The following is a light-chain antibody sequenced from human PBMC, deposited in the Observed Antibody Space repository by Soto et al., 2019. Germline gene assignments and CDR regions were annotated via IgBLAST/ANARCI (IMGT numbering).Light chain of an antibody. CDR1: KGISSY. J-gene: IGKJ1*01. Sequence: IQMTQSPSSLSVSVGDRVTITGRAGKGISSYSAWYQQKPGTAPKLLIYAASTFQSGVPSRFSGSGSGTDFTLTISCLQSEDFANYSCQQYYSYPWAFGQGTKVDI. CDR3: QQYYSYPWA. V-gene: IGKV1-8*01. CDR2: AAS.